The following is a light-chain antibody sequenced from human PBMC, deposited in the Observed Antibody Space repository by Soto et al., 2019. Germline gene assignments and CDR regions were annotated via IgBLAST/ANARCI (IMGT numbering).Light chain of an antibody. J-gene: IGKJ5*01. CDR1: QSVRSN. V-gene: IGKV3-15*01. CDR3: QQYNNWPPIT. CDR2: AAS. Sequence: ESVLTQSPATLSLSPGERATLSCRASQSVRSNLAWHQQKPGQAPRLLIYAASTRATGVPARFSGSGSGTEFTLTISDLQSEDFAVYFCQQYNNWPPITFGLGTRLEIK.